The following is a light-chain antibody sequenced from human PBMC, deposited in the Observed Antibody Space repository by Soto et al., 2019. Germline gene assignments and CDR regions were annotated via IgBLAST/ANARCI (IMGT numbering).Light chain of an antibody. V-gene: IGLV1-44*01. CDR2: SNN. CDR1: SSNIGSNT. Sequence: QSVLTQPPSASGTPGQRVTISCSGSSSNIGSNTVSWYQQVPGTAPKLLIYSNNQRPLGVPDRFSGSKSGTSASLAINGLQSEDEADFYCAAWDDSLNGPVFGGGTKLTVL. CDR3: AAWDDSLNGPV. J-gene: IGLJ2*01.